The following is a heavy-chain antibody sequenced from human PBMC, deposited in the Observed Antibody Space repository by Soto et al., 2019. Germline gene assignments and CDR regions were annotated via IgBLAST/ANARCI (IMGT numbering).Heavy chain of an antibody. CDR2: ISGSGGST. D-gene: IGHD5-18*01. CDR1: GFTFSSYA. J-gene: IGHJ4*02. Sequence: GGSLRLSCAASGFTFSSYAMSWVRQAPGKGLEWVSAISGSGGSTYYADSVKGRFTISRDNSKNTLYLQMNSLRAEDTAVYYCATKPDIKRGLDRGYSYGYPNRGSDYWGQGTLVTVSS. V-gene: IGHV3-23*01. CDR3: ATKPDIKRGLDRGYSYGYPNRGSDY.